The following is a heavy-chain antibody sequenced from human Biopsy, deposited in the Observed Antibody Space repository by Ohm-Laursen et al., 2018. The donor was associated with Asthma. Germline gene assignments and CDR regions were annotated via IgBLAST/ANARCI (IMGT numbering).Heavy chain of an antibody. J-gene: IGHJ6*02. CDR3: AKGRYKWNDGYYGLDV. Sequence: SLRLSCAASGFTFDDYGMHWVRQAPGKGLEWVAVISYDGSKKEYGDSVKGRFTISRDNSKDTVYLQMNSLRAEDTVVYYCAKGRYKWNDGYYGLDVWGQGTTVTVS. D-gene: IGHD1-20*01. V-gene: IGHV3-30*18. CDR1: GFTFDDYG. CDR2: ISYDGSKK.